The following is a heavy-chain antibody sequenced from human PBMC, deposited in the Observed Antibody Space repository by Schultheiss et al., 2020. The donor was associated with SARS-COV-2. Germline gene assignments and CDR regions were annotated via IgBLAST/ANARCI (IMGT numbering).Heavy chain of an antibody. Sequence: SETLSLTCTVSGGSISSYYWSWFRQPPGKGLEWIGYIYYSGSTNYCPSLKSRVTISVDTSKNQFSLKLTSMTPADTAVYYCATLRYFDSGFDYWGQGTLVTVSS. CDR2: IYYSGST. D-gene: IGHD3-9*01. CDR3: ATLRYFDSGFDY. V-gene: IGHV4-59*01. J-gene: IGHJ4*02. CDR1: GGSISSYY.